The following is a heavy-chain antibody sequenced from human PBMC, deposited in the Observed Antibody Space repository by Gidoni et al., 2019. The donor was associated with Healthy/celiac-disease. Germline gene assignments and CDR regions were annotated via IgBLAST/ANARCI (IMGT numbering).Heavy chain of an antibody. CDR3: AKDLYSSSWYSEPTGAFDY. J-gene: IGHJ4*02. CDR1: GFTFCSYA. Sequence: EVQLLESGGGLVQPGGSLRLSCAASGFTFCSYAISWVRQAPGKGLEWVSAISGSGGSTYYADSVKGRFTISRDNSKNTLYLQMNSLRAEDTAVYYCAKDLYSSSWYSEPTGAFDYWGQGTLVTVSS. V-gene: IGHV3-23*01. CDR2: ISGSGGST. D-gene: IGHD6-13*01.